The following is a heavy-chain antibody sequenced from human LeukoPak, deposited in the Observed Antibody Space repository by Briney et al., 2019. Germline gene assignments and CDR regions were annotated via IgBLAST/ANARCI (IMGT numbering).Heavy chain of an antibody. V-gene: IGHV3-30*04. CDR1: GFTFSSYA. CDR2: ISYDGSNK. J-gene: IGHJ6*02. CDR3: ASLPPTLYGMDV. Sequence: QPGGSLRLSCAASGFTFSSYAMHWVRQAPGKGLEWVAVISYDGSNKYYADSVEGRFTISRDNSKNTLYLQMNSLRAEDTAVYYCASLPPTLYGMDVWGQGTTVTVSS.